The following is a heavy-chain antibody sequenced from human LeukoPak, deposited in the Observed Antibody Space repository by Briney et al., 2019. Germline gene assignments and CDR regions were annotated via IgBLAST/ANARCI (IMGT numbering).Heavy chain of an antibody. D-gene: IGHD3-10*01. V-gene: IGHV4-61*02. Sequence: SETLSLTCTVSGGSISSGSYYWSWIRQPAGKGLEWIGRIYTSGSTNYNPSLKSRVTISVDTSKNQFSLKLNSVTAADTAVYYCAEVRGVRIDYWGQGTLVTVSS. CDR2: IYTSGST. CDR1: GGSISSGSYY. J-gene: IGHJ4*02. CDR3: AEVRGVRIDY.